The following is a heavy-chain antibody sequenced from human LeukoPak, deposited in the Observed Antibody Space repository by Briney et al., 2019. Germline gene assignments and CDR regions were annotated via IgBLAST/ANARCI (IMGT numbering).Heavy chain of an antibody. Sequence: GGSLRLSCAASGFTFSSYWMHWVRQAPGKGLVWVSRINSDGSSTSYADSVKGRFTISRDNAKNTLYLQMNSLRAEDTAVYYCARKTGSYYYFDSWGQGTPVTVSS. D-gene: IGHD1-26*01. CDR1: GFTFSSYW. CDR3: ARKTGSYYYFDS. V-gene: IGHV3-74*01. J-gene: IGHJ4*02. CDR2: INSDGSST.